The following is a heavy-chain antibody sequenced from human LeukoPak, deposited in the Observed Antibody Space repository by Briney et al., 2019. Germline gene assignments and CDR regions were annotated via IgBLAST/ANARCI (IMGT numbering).Heavy chain of an antibody. Sequence: SETLSLTCTVSGGSISSSSYYWGWIRQPPGEGLEWIGSIYYSGSTYYNPSLKSRVTISVDTSKNQFSLKLSSVTAADTAVYYCATTYPIDYWGQGTLVTVSS. CDR1: GGSISSSSYY. D-gene: IGHD2-2*01. CDR2: IYYSGST. CDR3: ATTYPIDY. V-gene: IGHV4-39*01. J-gene: IGHJ4*02.